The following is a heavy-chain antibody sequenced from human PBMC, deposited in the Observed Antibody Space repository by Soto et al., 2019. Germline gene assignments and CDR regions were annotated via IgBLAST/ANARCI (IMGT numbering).Heavy chain of an antibody. J-gene: IGHJ3*02. CDR3: AKESRAMVSHMFDM. V-gene: IGHV3-30*18. Sequence: QVQLVQSGGGVVQPGRSLRLSCAASGFIFSKYGMHWVRQAPGKGLVWVAVISHDGKVEYYADSMKGRFTISRDNSKNSLYRQMNSLRSDDTAVYYCAKESRAMVSHMFDMWGQGTMVTVSS. D-gene: IGHD5-18*01. CDR1: GFIFSKYG. CDR2: ISHDGKVE.